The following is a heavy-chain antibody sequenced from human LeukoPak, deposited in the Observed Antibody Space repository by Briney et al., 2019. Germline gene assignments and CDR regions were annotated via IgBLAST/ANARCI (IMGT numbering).Heavy chain of an antibody. CDR2: ISSNGGST. CDR3: ARGRIRADY. J-gene: IGHJ4*02. Sequence: GGSLRLSCAASGFTFSSYAMHWVRQAPGKGLEYVSAISSNGGSTYYANSVKGRFTISRDNPKNTLYLQMGSLRAEDMAVYYCARGRIRADYWGQGTLVTVSS. V-gene: IGHV3-64*01. CDR1: GFTFSSYA.